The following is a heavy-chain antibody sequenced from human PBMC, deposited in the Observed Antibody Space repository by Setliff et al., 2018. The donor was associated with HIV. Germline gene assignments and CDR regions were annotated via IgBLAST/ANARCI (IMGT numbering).Heavy chain of an antibody. Sequence: GGSLRLSCTTSGFPFADYPVTWVRQAPGKGLEWVSRINSDGSGTNYADSVKGRFTISRDNAKNTLYLQMNSLRAEDTAVYYCVRDPARRYYLDYWGQGTLVTVSS. CDR3: VRDPARRYYLDY. V-gene: IGHV3-74*01. CDR1: GFPFADYP. CDR2: INSDGSGT. J-gene: IGHJ4*02.